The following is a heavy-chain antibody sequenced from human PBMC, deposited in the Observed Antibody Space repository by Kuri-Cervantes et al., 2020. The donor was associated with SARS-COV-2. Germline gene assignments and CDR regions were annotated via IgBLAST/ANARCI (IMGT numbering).Heavy chain of an antibody. CDR2: ISSSGSTI. CDR3: ARDFAAGRDAFDI. Sequence: GESLKISCAASGFTFDDFAMNWVRQAPGKGLEWVSYISSSGSTIYYADSVKGRFTISRDNAKNSLYLQMNSLRAEDTAVYYCARDFAAGRDAFDIWGQGTMVTVSS. D-gene: IGHD6-19*01. V-gene: IGHV3-48*03. CDR1: GFTFDDFA. J-gene: IGHJ3*02.